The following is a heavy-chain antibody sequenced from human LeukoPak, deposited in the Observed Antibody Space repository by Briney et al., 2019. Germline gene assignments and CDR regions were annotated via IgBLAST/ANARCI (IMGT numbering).Heavy chain of an antibody. J-gene: IGHJ4*02. CDR1: GGSTSNYF. V-gene: IGHV4-4*07. CDR3: ARDPEGHGYYFDY. Sequence: SETLSLTCTVSGGSTSNYFCTWLRQSAGKGLEWIGRIHTSGSTNYNPSLKSRHSMSVDTSKNQFSLKLSSVTAADTAVYYSARDPEGHGYYFDYWGQGALVTVSS. D-gene: IGHD3-3*01. CDR2: IHTSGST.